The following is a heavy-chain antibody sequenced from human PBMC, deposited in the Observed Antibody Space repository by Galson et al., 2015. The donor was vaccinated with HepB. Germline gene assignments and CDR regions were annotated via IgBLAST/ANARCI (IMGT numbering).Heavy chain of an antibody. CDR2: ISAYNGNT. CDR3: ARDRLRFLEWLSTGFDY. D-gene: IGHD3-3*01. Sequence: SVKVSCKASGYTFTSYGISWVRQAPGQGLEWMGWISAYNGNTNYAQKLQGRVTMTTDTSTSTAYMELRSLRSDDTAVYYCARDRLRFLEWLSTGFDYWGQGTLVTVSS. V-gene: IGHV1-18*01. J-gene: IGHJ4*02. CDR1: GYTFTSYG.